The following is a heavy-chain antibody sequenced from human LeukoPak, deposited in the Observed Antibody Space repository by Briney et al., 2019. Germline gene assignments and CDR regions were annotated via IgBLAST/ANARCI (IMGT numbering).Heavy chain of an antibody. D-gene: IGHD4-17*01. J-gene: IGHJ6*02. Sequence: PSETLSLACTVSGASITSHYWIWIRQPPGKGLEWIGYVYHSGSTKYNPSLKSRVTISVDTSRNQFSLQLRSVTAADTAVYYCAREDPQTTVPEGMDVWGQGTTVIVSS. CDR2: VYHSGST. CDR3: AREDPQTTVPEGMDV. V-gene: IGHV4-59*11. CDR1: GASITSHY.